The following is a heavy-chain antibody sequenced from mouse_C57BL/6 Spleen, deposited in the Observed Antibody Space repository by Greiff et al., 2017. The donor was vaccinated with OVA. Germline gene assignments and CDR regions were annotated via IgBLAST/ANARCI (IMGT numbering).Heavy chain of an antibody. Sequence: EVKLMESGGGLVKPGGSLKLSCAASGFTFSDYGMHWVRQAPEKGLEWVAYISSGSSTIYYADTVKGRFTISRDNAKNTLFLQMTSLRSEDTAMYYCARGDDGYYPDYWGQGTTLTVSS. CDR1: GFTFSDYG. J-gene: IGHJ2*01. D-gene: IGHD2-3*01. CDR3: ARGDDGYYPDY. V-gene: IGHV5-17*01. CDR2: ISSGSSTI.